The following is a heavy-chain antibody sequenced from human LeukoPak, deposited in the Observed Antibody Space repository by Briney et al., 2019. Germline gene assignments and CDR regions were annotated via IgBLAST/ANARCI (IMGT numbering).Heavy chain of an antibody. V-gene: IGHV4-4*07. J-gene: IGHJ4*02. D-gene: IGHD3-22*01. CDR2: IYTSGST. Sequence: KTSETLSLTCTVSGGSISSYYWSWIRQPAGKGLEWIGRIYTSGSTNYNPSLKSRVTMSVDTSKNQFSLKLSSVTAADTAVYHCASEYYYDSSGYYTGFDYWGQGTLVTVSS. CDR1: GGSISSYY. CDR3: ASEYYYDSSGYYTGFDY.